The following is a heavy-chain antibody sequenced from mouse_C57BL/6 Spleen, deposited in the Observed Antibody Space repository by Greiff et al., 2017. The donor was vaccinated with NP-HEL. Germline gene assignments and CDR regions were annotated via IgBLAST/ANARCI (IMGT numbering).Heavy chain of an antibody. CDR1: GYTFTDYN. CDR3: AVTTVVAFYARDY. J-gene: IGHJ4*01. D-gene: IGHD1-1*01. Sequence: EVQLQQSGPELVKPGASVKMSCKASGYTFTDYNMHWVKQSHGKSLEWIGYINPNNGGTSYNQKFKGKATLPVNKSSSTAYMELRSLTSEDSAVYYCAVTTVVAFYARDYWGQGTSVTVSA. CDR2: INPNNGGT. V-gene: IGHV1-22*01.